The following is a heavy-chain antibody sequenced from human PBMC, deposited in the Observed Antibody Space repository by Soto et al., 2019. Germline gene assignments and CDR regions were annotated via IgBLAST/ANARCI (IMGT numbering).Heavy chain of an antibody. Sequence: QVQLQESGPGLVKPSGTLSLTCAVSSGTISSSNWWTWVRQPPGKGLEWIGEINQSGSPNYNPSLRSRVTISVDKSKSQFFLKLRSVTAADTAIYYCAGLGMVAAHREFDPWGQGTLLTVSS. J-gene: IGHJ5*02. D-gene: IGHD2-15*01. V-gene: IGHV4-4*02. CDR1: SGTISSSNW. CDR3: AGLGMVAAHREFDP. CDR2: INQSGSP.